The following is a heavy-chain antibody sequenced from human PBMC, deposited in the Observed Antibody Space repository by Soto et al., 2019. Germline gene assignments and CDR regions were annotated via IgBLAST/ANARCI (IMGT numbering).Heavy chain of an antibody. Sequence: ESGGGLVQPGGSLRLSCAVSGFSVSSTFMNWVRQATGKGLEWVAVIHSGGNTFYGDSVKGRFTISRDNSKNMVYLQMTSLRGDDTAGYFCARALVTTPPRTFDYWGQGTLVTVSS. D-gene: IGHD2-21*02. V-gene: IGHV3-66*01. CDR3: ARALVTTPPRTFDY. CDR2: IHSGGNT. J-gene: IGHJ4*02. CDR1: GFSVSSTF.